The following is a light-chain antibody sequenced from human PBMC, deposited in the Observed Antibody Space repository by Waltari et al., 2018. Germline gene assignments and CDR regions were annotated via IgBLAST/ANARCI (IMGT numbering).Light chain of an antibody. CDR1: QNSNTY. CDR2: PAS. Sequence: DIQMTQSPSILSASVGDRVTITCRASQNSNTYLAWYQQKPGKAPQILIYPASRLGGGVPSRFSVSGSGTEFTLTISSLLPDDFATYYCQQYQRYWTFGQGTTVEIK. V-gene: IGKV1-5*03. CDR3: QQYQRYWT. J-gene: IGKJ1*01.